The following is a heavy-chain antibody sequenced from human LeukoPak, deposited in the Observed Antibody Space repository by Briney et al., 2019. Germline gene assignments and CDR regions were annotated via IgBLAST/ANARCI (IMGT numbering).Heavy chain of an antibody. D-gene: IGHD6-6*01. CDR3: AKVRVEYSSSSGTLDY. CDR2: ISGSGGST. Sequence: GGSLRLSCAASGFTFSSYAMSWVRQAPGKGLEWVSAISGSGGSTYYADSVKGRFTISGDNSKNTLYLQMNSLRAEDTAVYYCAKVRVEYSSSSGTLDYWGQGTLVTVSS. CDR1: GFTFSSYA. J-gene: IGHJ4*02. V-gene: IGHV3-23*01.